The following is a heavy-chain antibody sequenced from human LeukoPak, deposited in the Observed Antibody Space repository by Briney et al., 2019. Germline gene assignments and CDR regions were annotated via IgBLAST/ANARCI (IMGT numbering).Heavy chain of an antibody. D-gene: IGHD5-24*01. J-gene: IGHJ1*01. Sequence: GGSLRLSWAASGFTFSSYGMHWVRQAPGKGLEWVAVIWYDGSNKYYGDSVKGRFTISRDNSKKTLYLQMNSLRVEDTAVYYCARGDGYKDAEYLQHWGQGTLVTVS. CDR3: ARGDGYKDAEYLQH. V-gene: IGHV3-33*01. CDR2: IWYDGSNK. CDR1: GFTFSSYG.